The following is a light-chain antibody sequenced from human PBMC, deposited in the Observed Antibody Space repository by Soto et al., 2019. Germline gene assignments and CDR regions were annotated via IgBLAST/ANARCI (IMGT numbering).Light chain of an antibody. CDR3: QQTISFPPS. Sequence: EIVLTQSPGTLSLSPGERATLSCRASQSVSSSYLAWYQQKPGQAPRLLIHGVSTRATGIPDRFSGSGSGTDFALTINSLQPEDFATYYCQQTISFPPSFGGGTKVERK. CDR1: QSVSSSY. V-gene: IGKV3-20*01. J-gene: IGKJ4*01. CDR2: GVS.